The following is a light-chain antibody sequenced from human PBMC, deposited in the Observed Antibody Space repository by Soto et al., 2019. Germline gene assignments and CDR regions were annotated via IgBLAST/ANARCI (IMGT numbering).Light chain of an antibody. Sequence: DIQMTQSPSSLSASVGDRVTITCRASQSISSYLNWYQQKPGKAPKFLIYAASSLQSGVPSRFSGSRSGTDFTLTISSLQPEDFATYFCQQTYSTPLTFGGGNKVE. V-gene: IGKV1-39*01. CDR1: QSISSY. CDR3: QQTYSTPLT. J-gene: IGKJ4*01. CDR2: AAS.